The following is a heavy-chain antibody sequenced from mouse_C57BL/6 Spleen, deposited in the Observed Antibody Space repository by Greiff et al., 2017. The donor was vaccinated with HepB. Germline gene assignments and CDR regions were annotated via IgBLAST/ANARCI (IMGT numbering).Heavy chain of an antibody. J-gene: IGHJ3*01. CDR3: ARDYNWPFAY. CDR2: INPNNGGT. V-gene: IGHV1-26*01. D-gene: IGHD1-3*01. Sequence: VQLQQSGPELVKPGASVKISCKASGYTFTDYYMNWVKQSHGKSLEWIGDINPNNGGTSYNQKFKGKATLTVDKSSSTAYMERRSLTSEDSAVYYCARDYNWPFAYWGQGTLVTVSA. CDR1: GYTFTDYY.